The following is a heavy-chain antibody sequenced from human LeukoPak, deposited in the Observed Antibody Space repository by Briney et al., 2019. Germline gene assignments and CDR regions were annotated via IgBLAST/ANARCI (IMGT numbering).Heavy chain of an antibody. CDR3: AREEIRSWFDP. CDR2: IYYSRST. CDR1: GGSISSYY. D-gene: IGHD5-24*01. Sequence: SETLSLTCTVSGGSISSYYWSWIRQPPGKGLEWIGYIYYSRSTNYNPSLKSRVTISVDTSKNQLSLKLSSVTAADTAVYYCAREEIRSWFDPWGQGTLVTVSS. J-gene: IGHJ5*02. V-gene: IGHV4-59*01.